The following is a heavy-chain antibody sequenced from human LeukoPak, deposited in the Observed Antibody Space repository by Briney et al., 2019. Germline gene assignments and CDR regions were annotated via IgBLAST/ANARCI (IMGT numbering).Heavy chain of an antibody. Sequence: PGGSLRLSCAASGFTFSSYAMHWVRQAPGKGLEWVAVISYDGSNKYYADSVKGRFTISRDNSKNTLYLQMNSLRAEDTAVYYCARDSGERNAFDIWGQGTMVTVSS. CDR3: ARDSGERNAFDI. CDR1: GFTFSSYA. V-gene: IGHV3-30-3*01. J-gene: IGHJ3*02. CDR2: ISYDGSNK. D-gene: IGHD3-10*01.